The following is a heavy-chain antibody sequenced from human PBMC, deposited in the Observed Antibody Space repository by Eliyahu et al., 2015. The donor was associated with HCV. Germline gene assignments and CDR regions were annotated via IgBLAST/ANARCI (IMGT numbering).Heavy chain of an antibody. V-gene: IGHV4-59*01. CDR3: AREINDYGDYEDAFDI. Sequence: QVQLQESGPGLVKPSETLXLTCTVXGGXISSYYWXWIRQPPGKGLEWIGYIXYSWSTNYNPSLKSRVTISVDTSKNQFSLKLSSVTAADTAVYYCAREINDYGDYEDAFDIWGQGTMVTVSS. J-gene: IGHJ3*02. CDR1: GGXISSYY. CDR2: IXYSWST. D-gene: IGHD4-17*01.